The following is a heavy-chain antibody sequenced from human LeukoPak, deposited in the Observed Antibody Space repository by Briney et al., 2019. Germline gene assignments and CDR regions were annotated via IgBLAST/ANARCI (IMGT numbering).Heavy chain of an antibody. CDR2: INHSGST. Sequence: PSETLSLTCAVYGGSFSGYYWSWIRQPPGKGLEWIGEINHSGSTNYNPSLKSRVTISVDTSKNQFSLKLSSVTAADTAVYYCARTGPYLYSSGWYVSHYFDYWGQGTLVTVSS. CDR1: GGSFSGYY. J-gene: IGHJ4*02. V-gene: IGHV4-34*01. CDR3: ARTGPYLYSSGWYVSHYFDY. D-gene: IGHD6-19*01.